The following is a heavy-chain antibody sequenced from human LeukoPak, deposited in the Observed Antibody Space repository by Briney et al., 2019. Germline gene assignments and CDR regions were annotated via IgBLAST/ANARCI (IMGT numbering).Heavy chain of an antibody. CDR2: ITPNRGGT. Sequence: GASVKVSCKASGYTFTCHYLHWVRQAPGQGLEGRVWITPNRGGTKSAQKFQGRVTMTRDTPISTAYLELSRLSSDDTAVYYCAITTTIAAAGLDYWGQGTLVTVSS. J-gene: IGHJ4*02. D-gene: IGHD6-13*01. CDR1: GYTFTCHY. CDR3: AITTTIAAAGLDY. V-gene: IGHV1-2*02.